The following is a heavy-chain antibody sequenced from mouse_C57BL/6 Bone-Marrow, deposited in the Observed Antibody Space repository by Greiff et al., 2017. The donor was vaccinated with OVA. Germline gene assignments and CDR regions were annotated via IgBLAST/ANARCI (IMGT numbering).Heavy chain of an antibody. V-gene: IGHV1-53*01. J-gene: IGHJ4*01. Sequence: QVQLQQPGTELVKPGASVKLSCKASGYTFTSYWMHWVKQRPGQGLEWIGNINPSNGGTNYTEKFKSKATLTVATSSSTPYMQLSRLPSEDSAVYDCADLAYDYDNYAMDYWGQGTSVTVSS. CDR2: INPSNGGT. D-gene: IGHD2-4*01. CDR1: GYTFTSYW. CDR3: ADLAYDYDNYAMDY.